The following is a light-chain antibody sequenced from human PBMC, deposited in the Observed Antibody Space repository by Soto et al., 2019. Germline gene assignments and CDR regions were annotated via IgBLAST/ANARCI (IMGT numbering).Light chain of an antibody. CDR3: QQYVRSPWT. CDR1: QGISSA. Sequence: QMTQSPSSLSASVGDTVTLTCRASQGISSAVAWYQQKPGKAPKLLIYDASSLESGVPSRFSGSGSGTDFTLTISRLEPEDFAVYYCQQYVRSPWTFGQGTKVDIK. V-gene: IGKV1-13*02. CDR2: DAS. J-gene: IGKJ1*01.